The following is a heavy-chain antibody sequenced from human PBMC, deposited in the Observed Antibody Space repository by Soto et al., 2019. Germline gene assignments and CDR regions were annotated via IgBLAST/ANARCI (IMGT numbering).Heavy chain of an antibody. Sequence: EVQLLESGGGLVQPGGSLRLSCAASGFTFSSYTMSWVRQAPGKGLEWVSAISGSGGSTYYADSVKGRFTISRDNSKNTLYLQMNSLRAEDTAVDYCAEGVAWFGEFDYWGQGTLVTVSS. D-gene: IGHD3-10*01. CDR3: AEGVAWFGEFDY. CDR2: ISGSGGST. J-gene: IGHJ4*02. V-gene: IGHV3-23*01. CDR1: GFTFSSYT.